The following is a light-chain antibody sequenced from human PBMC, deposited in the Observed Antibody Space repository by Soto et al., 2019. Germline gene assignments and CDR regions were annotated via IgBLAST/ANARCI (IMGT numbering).Light chain of an antibody. CDR1: QSISSW. Sequence: DIQMTQSPSTLSASVGDRVTITCRASQSISSWLAWYQQKPGKAPKLLIYDASSLESGVPSRFSGRGSGTEFTLTISSMQPDYFATYYCQQYNSYTYTFGQGTKLEIK. CDR3: QQYNSYTYT. V-gene: IGKV1-5*01. J-gene: IGKJ2*01. CDR2: DAS.